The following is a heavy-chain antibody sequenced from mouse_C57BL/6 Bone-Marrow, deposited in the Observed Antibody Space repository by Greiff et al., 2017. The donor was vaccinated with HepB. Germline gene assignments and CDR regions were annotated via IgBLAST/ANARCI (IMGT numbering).Heavy chain of an antibody. V-gene: IGHV1-55*01. CDR1: GYTFTSYW. J-gene: IGHJ1*03. Sequence: QVQLQQPGAELVKPGASVKMSCKASGYTFTSYWITWVKQRPGQGLEWIGDIYPGSGSTNYNEKFKSKATLTVDTSSSTAYMQLSSLTSEDSAVYYCARSGQYYGSKGDWYFDVWGTGTTVTVSS. CDR2: IYPGSGST. CDR3: ARSGQYYGSKGDWYFDV. D-gene: IGHD1-1*01.